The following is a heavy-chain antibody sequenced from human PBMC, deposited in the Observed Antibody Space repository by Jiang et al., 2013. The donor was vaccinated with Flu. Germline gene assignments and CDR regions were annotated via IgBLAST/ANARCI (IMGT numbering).Heavy chain of an antibody. J-gene: IGHJ6*01. Sequence: VQLLESGGGLVQPGRSLRLSCTASGFDTGQYCMIWVRQAPGKGLEWVTFIRSKAFGGATEYAASVKGRFTITRDDSKTVVYLQMNSLKTEDTALYYCTRRHAHTLYYYYGMDVWGQGTSVTVSS. V-gene: IGHV3-49*04. CDR3: TRRHAHTLYYYYGMDV. CDR2: IRSKAFGGAT. CDR1: GFDTGQYC.